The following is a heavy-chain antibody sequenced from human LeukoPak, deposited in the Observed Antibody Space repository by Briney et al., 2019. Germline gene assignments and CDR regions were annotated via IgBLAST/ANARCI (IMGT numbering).Heavy chain of an antibody. CDR1: GFTFSSYS. Sequence: PGGSLRLSCAASGFTFSSYSMNWVRQAPGKGLEWVSSISGSSSYIYYADSVKGRFTISRDNAKNSLYMQMNSLTAGDTAVSYCPSGRYCSSTRCSFYYWGQGTLVTAPS. J-gene: IGHJ4*02. D-gene: IGHD2-2*01. V-gene: IGHV3-21*04. CDR3: PSGRYCSSTRCSFYY. CDR2: ISGSSSYI.